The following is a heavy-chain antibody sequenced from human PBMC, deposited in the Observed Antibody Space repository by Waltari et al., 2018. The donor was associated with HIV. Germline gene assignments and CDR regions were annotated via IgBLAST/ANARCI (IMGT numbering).Heavy chain of an antibody. CDR3: ARDSNRESKTLDYGDYEHFAFDI. Sequence: QVQLQESGPGLVKPSETLSLTCTVSGGSISSYYWSWIRQPPGKGLAWIGYIYYRGSTNYNPSLKSRVTISVDTSKNQFSLKLSSVTAADTAVYYGARDSNRESKTLDYGDYEHFAFDIWGQGTMVTVSS. CDR1: GGSISSYY. J-gene: IGHJ3*02. CDR2: IYYRGST. D-gene: IGHD4-17*01. V-gene: IGHV4-59*01.